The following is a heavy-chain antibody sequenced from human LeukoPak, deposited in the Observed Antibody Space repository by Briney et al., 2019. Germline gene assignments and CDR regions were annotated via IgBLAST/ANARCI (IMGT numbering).Heavy chain of an antibody. D-gene: IGHD3-22*01. J-gene: IGHJ4*02. Sequence: SETLSLTCAVYGGSFSGYYWSWIRQPPGKGLEWIGEINHSGSTNYNPSLKSRVTISVDTSKNQFSLKLSSVTAADTAVYYCARMLRIAPGRGSSGYYPRFDYWGQGTLVTVSS. V-gene: IGHV4-34*01. CDR3: ARMLRIAPGRGSSGYYPRFDY. CDR1: GGSFSGYY. CDR2: INHSGST.